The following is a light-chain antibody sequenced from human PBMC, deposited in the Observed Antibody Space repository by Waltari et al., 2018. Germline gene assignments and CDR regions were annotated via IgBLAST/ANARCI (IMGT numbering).Light chain of an antibody. CDR1: SSDVGANNY. CDR3: CSNAGDPWV. J-gene: IGLJ3*02. Sequence: QSALTQPRSVSGSPGQSVTIPCTGTSSDVGANNYVSWYQQHPGKAPKLMIYDVSKRPSGVPDRFSGSKSGNTASLTISGLQAEDEADYYCCSNAGDPWVFGGGTKLTVL. V-gene: IGLV2-11*01. CDR2: DVS.